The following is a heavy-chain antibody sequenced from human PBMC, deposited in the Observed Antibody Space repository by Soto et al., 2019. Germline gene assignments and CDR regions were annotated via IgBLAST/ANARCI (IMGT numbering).Heavy chain of an antibody. CDR3: ARDVGWLVYYYYYGMDV. CDR1: GFTFSSYA. V-gene: IGHV3-30-3*01. Sequence: PGGSLRLSCAASGFTFSSYAMHWVRQAPGKGLEWVAVISYDGSNKYHADSVKGRFTISRDNSKNTLYLQMNSLRAEDTAVYYCARDVGWLVYYYYYGMDVWGQGTTVTVSS. J-gene: IGHJ6*02. CDR2: ISYDGSNK. D-gene: IGHD6-19*01.